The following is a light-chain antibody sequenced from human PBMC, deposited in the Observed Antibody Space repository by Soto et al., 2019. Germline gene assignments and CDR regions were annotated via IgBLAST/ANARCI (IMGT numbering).Light chain of an antibody. J-gene: IGLJ1*01. CDR2: GVS. CDR1: ITDIGAHNY. Sequence: QSALTQPASVSGSPGQSITISCTGTITDIGAHNYVSWYQQHPGKAPKLLIYGVSSRPSGVSNRFSGSKSGNAAYLTISGLQADDEAEYYCSSYTSSTTPYVFGTGTKVTV. V-gene: IGLV2-14*01. CDR3: SSYTSSTTPYV.